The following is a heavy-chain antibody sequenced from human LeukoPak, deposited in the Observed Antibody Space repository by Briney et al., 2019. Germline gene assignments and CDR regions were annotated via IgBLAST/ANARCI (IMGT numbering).Heavy chain of an antibody. J-gene: IGHJ5*02. D-gene: IGHD3-9*01. CDR1: GYTFTGYY. CDR3: ARGRRYYDILTGYYGRYNWFDP. Sequence: GASVKVSCKASGYTFTGYYMHWVRQAPGQGLEWMGRINPNSGGTNYAQKFQGRVTMTRDTSISTAYMELSRLRSDDTAVYYCARGRRYYDILTGYYGRYNWFDPWGQGTLVTVSS. V-gene: IGHV1-2*06. CDR2: INPNSGGT.